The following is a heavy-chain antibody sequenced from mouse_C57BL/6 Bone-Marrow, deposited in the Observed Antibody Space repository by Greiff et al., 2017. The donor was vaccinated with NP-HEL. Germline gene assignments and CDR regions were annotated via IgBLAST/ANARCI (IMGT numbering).Heavy chain of an antibody. CDR1: GFTFSSYA. D-gene: IGHD1-1*01. V-gene: IGHV5-4*01. CDR2: ISDGGSDT. J-gene: IGHJ3*01. Sequence: EVQGVESGGGLVKPGGSLKLSCAASGFTFSSYAMYWVRQTPEKRLEWVATISDGGSDTYYPDNVKGRFTISRDKAKNNLYLQMSHLKSDDTAMYYCAREGGVFITAVGFAYWGQGTLVTVSA. CDR3: AREGGVFITAVGFAY.